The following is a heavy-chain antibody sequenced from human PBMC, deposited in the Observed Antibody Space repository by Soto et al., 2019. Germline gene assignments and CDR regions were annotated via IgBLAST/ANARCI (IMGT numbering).Heavy chain of an antibody. J-gene: IGHJ4*02. CDR3: ARARAEYSSAWLFDS. CDR2: IKHDGGEK. D-gene: IGHD6-19*01. CDR1: GFTFSSFW. Sequence: VGSLRLSCVASGFTFSSFWMTWVRQAPGKGLQWVANIKHDGGEKYYVDSVKGRFTISRDNAKNTLYLQMNSLRAEDSAVYYCARARAEYSSAWLFDSWGQGTLVTVSS. V-gene: IGHV3-7*01.